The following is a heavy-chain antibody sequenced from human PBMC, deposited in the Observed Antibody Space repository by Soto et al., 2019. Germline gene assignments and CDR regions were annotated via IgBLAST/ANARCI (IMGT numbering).Heavy chain of an antibody. CDR1: GGSIGSYY. J-gene: IGHJ6*02. CDR3: ASSYYGSGNPKDYYYGMDV. Sequence: PSETLSLTCTVSGGSIGSYYWSWIRQPPGKGLEWIGYIYYSGSTNYNPSLKSRVTISVDTSKNQFSLKLSSVTAADTAVYYCASSYYGSGNPKDYYYGMDVWGQGTTVTVSS. V-gene: IGHV4-59*01. CDR2: IYYSGST. D-gene: IGHD3-10*01.